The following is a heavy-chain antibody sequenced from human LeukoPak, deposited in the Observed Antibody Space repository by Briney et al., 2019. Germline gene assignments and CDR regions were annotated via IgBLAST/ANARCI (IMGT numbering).Heavy chain of an antibody. CDR3: ARDKSVYYDTSGSRFDY. V-gene: IGHV4-34*01. J-gene: IGHJ4*02. CDR2: INHSGST. Sequence: SETLSLTCAVYGGSFSGYYWSWIRQPPGKGLEWIGEINHSGSTNYNPSLKSRVTISVDTSKNQFSLKLSSVTAEDTAVYYCARDKSVYYDTSGSRFDYWGQGTLVTVSS. D-gene: IGHD3-22*01. CDR1: GGSFSGYY.